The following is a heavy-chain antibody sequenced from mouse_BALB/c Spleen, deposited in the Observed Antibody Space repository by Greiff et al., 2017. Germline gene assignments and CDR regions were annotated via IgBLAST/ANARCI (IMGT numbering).Heavy chain of an antibody. J-gene: IGHJ4*01. CDR1: GFTFSSYG. D-gene: IGHD2-4*01. CDR3: ARDDYDYDYAMDY. Sequence: DVKLVESGGGLVQPGGSLKLSCAASGFTFSSYGMSWVRQTPDKRLELVATINSNGGSTYYPDSVKGRFTISRDNAKNTLYLQMSSLKSEDTAMYYCARDDYDYDYAMDYWGQGTSVTVSS. V-gene: IGHV5-6-3*01. CDR2: INSNGGST.